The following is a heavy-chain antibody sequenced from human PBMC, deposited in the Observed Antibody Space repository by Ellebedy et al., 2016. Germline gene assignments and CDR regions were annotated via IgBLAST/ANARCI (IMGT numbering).Heavy chain of an antibody. J-gene: IGHJ4*02. D-gene: IGHD4-23*01. CDR3: ARLVRWDFDY. CDR1: GFTFSSYG. V-gene: IGHV3-48*02. CDR2: ISSSSSTI. Sequence: GGSLRLSCAASGFTFSSYGVHWVRQAPGKGLEWVSYISSSSSTIYYADSVKGRFTISRDNAKNSLYLQMNSLRDEDTAVYYCARLVRWDFDYWGQGTLVTVSS.